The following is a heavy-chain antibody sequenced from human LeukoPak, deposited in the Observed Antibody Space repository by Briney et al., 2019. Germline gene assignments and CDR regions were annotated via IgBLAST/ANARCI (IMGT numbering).Heavy chain of an antibody. CDR1: GFTFSSYS. D-gene: IGHD3-10*01. CDR3: ARVGEIGDAFDI. J-gene: IGHJ3*02. V-gene: IGHV3-21*01. CDR2: ISSSSSYI. Sequence: GGSLRLSCAASGFTFSSYSMNWVRQAPGKGLEWVSSISSSSSYIYYADSVKGRFTISRDDAKNSLYLQMNSLRAEDTAVYYCARVGEIGDAFDIWGQGTMVTVSS.